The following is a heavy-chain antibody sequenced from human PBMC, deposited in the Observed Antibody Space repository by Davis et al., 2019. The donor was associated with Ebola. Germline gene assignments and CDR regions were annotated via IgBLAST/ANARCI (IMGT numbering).Heavy chain of an antibody. D-gene: IGHD5-18*01. V-gene: IGHV4-34*01. J-gene: IGHJ4*02. Sequence: SETLSLSCAVYGLSFSGYYWHWIRQSPGKGLEWLGEITHSGSTNYNPSLKSRVTISVDKSKNQFSLKLSPVTAADTAVYYCGRDPGYSYSYYFEYWGQGTLVTVSS. CDR2: ITHSGST. CDR1: GLSFSGYY. CDR3: GRDPGYSYSYYFEY.